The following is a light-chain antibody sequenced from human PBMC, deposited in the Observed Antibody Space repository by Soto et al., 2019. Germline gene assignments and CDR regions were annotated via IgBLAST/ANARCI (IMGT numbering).Light chain of an antibody. CDR3: QQYNNWPPWT. V-gene: IGKV3-15*01. CDR2: GAS. CDR1: QSIGSY. Sequence: EIVLPQSPATLSLSLWERATLSCRASQSIGSYLAWYQHKLGQPPRLLIYGASTRATGIPARFSGSGSGTEFTLTISSLQSEDFAVYYCQQYNNWPPWTFGQGTKVDIK. J-gene: IGKJ1*01.